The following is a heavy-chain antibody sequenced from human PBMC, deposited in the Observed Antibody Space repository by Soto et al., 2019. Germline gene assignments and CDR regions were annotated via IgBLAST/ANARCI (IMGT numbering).Heavy chain of an antibody. Sequence: ASVKVSCKASGYTFTSYGISWVRQAPGQGLEWMGWISAYNGNTNYAQKLQGRVTMTTDTSTSTAYMELRSLRSDDTAVYYCARGRIAAAGTSFGRFDYWGQGTLVTVSS. CDR2: ISAYNGNT. D-gene: IGHD6-13*01. V-gene: IGHV1-18*01. CDR3: ARGRIAAAGTSFGRFDY. CDR1: GYTFTSYG. J-gene: IGHJ4*02.